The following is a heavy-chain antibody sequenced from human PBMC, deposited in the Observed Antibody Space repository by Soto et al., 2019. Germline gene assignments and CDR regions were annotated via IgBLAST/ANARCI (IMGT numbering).Heavy chain of an antibody. CDR2: FDPEDGET. CDR3: ARDWYSSGWYQSRLDY. D-gene: IGHD6-19*01. Sequence: ASVKVSCKVSGYTLTELSMHWVRQAPGKGPEWMGGFDPEDGETNCAQKFQGRVTMTGDTSTNTAYMELSSLRSEDTAVYYCARDWYSSGWYQSRLDYWGQGTLVTV. CDR1: GYTLTELS. V-gene: IGHV1-24*01. J-gene: IGHJ4*02.